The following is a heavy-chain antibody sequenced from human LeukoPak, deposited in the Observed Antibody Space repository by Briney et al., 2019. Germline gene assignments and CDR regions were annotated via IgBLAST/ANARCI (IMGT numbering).Heavy chain of an antibody. Sequence: GGSLRLSCAASGFTVSSNYMSWVRQAPGKGLEWVSVIYSGGSTYYADSVKGRFTISRENSKNTLYLQMNSLRAEDTAVYYCASHPVDYDSSGYYQPAEYFQHWGQGTLVTVSS. J-gene: IGHJ1*01. CDR1: GFTVSSNY. D-gene: IGHD3-22*01. V-gene: IGHV3-66*04. CDR2: IYSGGST. CDR3: ASHPVDYDSSGYYQPAEYFQH.